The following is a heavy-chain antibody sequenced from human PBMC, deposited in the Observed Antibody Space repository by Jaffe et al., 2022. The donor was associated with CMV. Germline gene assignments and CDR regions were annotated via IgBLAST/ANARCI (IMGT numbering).Heavy chain of an antibody. D-gene: IGHD3-3*01. CDR3: ARHGPGELRFLEWLYYYYYMDV. V-gene: IGHV4-34*01. J-gene: IGHJ6*03. CDR2: INHSGST. CDR1: GGSFSGYY. Sequence: QVQLQQWGAGLLKPSETLSLTCAVYGGSFSGYYWSWIRQPPGKGLEWIGEINHSGSTNYNPSLKSRVTISVDTSKNQFSLKLSSVTAADTAVYYCARHGPGELRFLEWLYYYYYMDVWGKGTTVTVSS.